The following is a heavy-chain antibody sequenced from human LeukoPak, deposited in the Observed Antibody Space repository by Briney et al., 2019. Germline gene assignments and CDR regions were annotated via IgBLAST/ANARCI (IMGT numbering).Heavy chain of an antibody. Sequence: GRSLRLSCAASGFTFSSYAMHWVRQAPGKGLEWVAVISYDGSNKYYADSVKGRFTISRDNSKNTLYLQMNSLRAEDTAVYYCASSSDSSGYPFDYWGQGTLVTVSS. CDR1: GFTFSSYA. V-gene: IGHV3-30-3*01. D-gene: IGHD3-22*01. CDR3: ASSSDSSGYPFDY. CDR2: ISYDGSNK. J-gene: IGHJ4*02.